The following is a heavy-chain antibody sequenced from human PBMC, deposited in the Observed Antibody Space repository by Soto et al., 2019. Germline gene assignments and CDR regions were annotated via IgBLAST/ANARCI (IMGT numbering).Heavy chain of an antibody. D-gene: IGHD5-18*01. Sequence: GASVKVSCKASGGTFSSYPFSWVRQAPGQGPEWMGGIIPIFATPTYAQKFQGRVTITADESTSTVYMELSRLRSEDTAVYYRAKNVDTGMPIFDFWGQGVLVTVSS. CDR3: AKNVDTGMPIFDF. J-gene: IGHJ4*02. V-gene: IGHV1-69*13. CDR1: GGTFSSYP. CDR2: IIPIFATP.